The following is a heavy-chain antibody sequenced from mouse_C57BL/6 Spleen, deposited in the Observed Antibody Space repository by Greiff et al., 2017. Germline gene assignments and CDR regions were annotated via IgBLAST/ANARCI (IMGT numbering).Heavy chain of an antibody. Sequence: QIQLVQSGPELKKPGATVKISCKASGYTFTNYGMNWVKQAPGKGLKWMGWINTNTGEPTYAEEFKGRFALSLETSASTAYLQINNLQTEDTATYVCARLDSYWYFDVWGAGTTVTVSS. CDR1: GYTFTNYG. CDR2: INTNTGEP. CDR3: ARLDSYWYFDV. V-gene: IGHV9-3*02. J-gene: IGHJ1*01.